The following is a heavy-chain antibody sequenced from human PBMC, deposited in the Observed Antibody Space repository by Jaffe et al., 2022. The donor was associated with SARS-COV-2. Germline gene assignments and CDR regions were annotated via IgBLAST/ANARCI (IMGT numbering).Heavy chain of an antibody. CDR2: ISGSGGST. V-gene: IGHV3-23*01. CDR1: GFTFSSYA. Sequence: EVQLLESGGGLVQPGGSLRLSCAASGFTFSSYAMSWVRQAPGKGLEWVSAISGSGGSTYYADSVKGRFTISRDNSKNTLYLQMNSLRAEDTAVYYCAKARPYQLRDGYGMDVWGQGTTVTVSS. J-gene: IGHJ6*02. D-gene: IGHD2-2*01. CDR3: AKARPYQLRDGYGMDV.